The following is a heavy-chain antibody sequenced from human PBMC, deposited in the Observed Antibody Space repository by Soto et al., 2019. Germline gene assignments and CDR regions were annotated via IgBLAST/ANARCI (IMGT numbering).Heavy chain of an antibody. CDR2: ISGSGGST. CDR3: AKATVGFLEWLTFDD. Sequence: GGSLRLSCAASGFTFSSYAMSWVRQAPGKGLEWVSAISGSGGSTYYADSVKGRFTISRDNSKNTLYLQMNSLRAEDTAVYYCAKATVGFLEWLTFDDWGQGTLVTVHS. V-gene: IGHV3-23*01. CDR1: GFTFSSYA. D-gene: IGHD3-3*02. J-gene: IGHJ4*02.